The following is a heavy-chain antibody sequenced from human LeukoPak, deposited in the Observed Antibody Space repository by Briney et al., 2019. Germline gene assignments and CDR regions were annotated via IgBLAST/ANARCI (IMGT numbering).Heavy chain of an antibody. J-gene: IGHJ4*02. CDR3: AKDVKPEGFWDVDH. CDR1: GFNFGAYT. D-gene: IGHD1-14*01. CDR2: IYGSGEGRT. V-gene: IGHV3-23*01. Sequence: GGSLRLSCAGYGFNFGAYTMKWVRQAPGKGVEWVSGIYGSGEGRTFYADSVRGRFTISSDDSRHLVLLHMDSLRVDDTALYFCAKDVKPEGFWDVDHWGQGTLVTVSS.